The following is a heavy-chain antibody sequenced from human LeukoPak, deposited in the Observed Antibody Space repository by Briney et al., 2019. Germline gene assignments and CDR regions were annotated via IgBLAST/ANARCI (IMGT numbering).Heavy chain of an antibody. Sequence: GGSLRLSCAASGFSFDDYAIHWVRQVPGKGLEWVSLINWDGGITYYADSVKGRFTISRDNSKNSLYLQMNSLRVDDTALYYCAKDARGSYWGYFDYWGQGTLVTVSS. J-gene: IGHJ4*02. D-gene: IGHD1-26*01. CDR3: AKDARGSYWGYFDY. V-gene: IGHV3-43D*03. CDR1: GFSFDDYA. CDR2: INWDGGIT.